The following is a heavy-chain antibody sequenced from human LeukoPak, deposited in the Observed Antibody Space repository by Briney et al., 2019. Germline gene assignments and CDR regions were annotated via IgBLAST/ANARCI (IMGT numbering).Heavy chain of an antibody. Sequence: AASVKVSCKASGYTFTSYGISWVRQAPGQGLEWMGWISAYNGNTNYAQKLQGRVTMTTDTSTSTAYMELRSLRSDDTAVYYCARDGNVVVAATLADYYYMDVWGKGTTVTISS. CDR2: ISAYNGNT. CDR1: GYTFTSYG. J-gene: IGHJ6*03. D-gene: IGHD2-15*01. V-gene: IGHV1-18*01. CDR3: ARDGNVVVAATLADYYYMDV.